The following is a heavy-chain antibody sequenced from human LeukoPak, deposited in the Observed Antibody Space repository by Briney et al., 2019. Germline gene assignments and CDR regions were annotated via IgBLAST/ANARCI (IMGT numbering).Heavy chain of an antibody. CDR2: CYYSGST. CDR1: GGSIITSGYF. Sequence: PSETLSLTRTVSGGSIITSGYFCSWIRQPPGKGLEWIGRCYYSGSTYYNPSLKSRITISVDTSKNQFSLKVFSVTAADTATYYCARLGVPAAIANWGQGTLLTVSS. J-gene: IGHJ4*02. D-gene: IGHD2-2*01. V-gene: IGHV4-39*01. CDR3: ARLGVPAAIAN.